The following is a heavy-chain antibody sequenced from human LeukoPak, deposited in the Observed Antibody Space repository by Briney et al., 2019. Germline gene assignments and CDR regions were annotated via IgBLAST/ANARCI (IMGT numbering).Heavy chain of an antibody. Sequence: GGSLRLSCAASGLTFSSYAMSWVRQAPGKGLEWVSAISGSGGSTYYADSVKGRFTISRDNSKNTLYLQMNSLRAEDTAVYYCASGYSSGWYYGNWFDPWGQGTLVTVSP. CDR2: ISGSGGST. V-gene: IGHV3-23*01. CDR3: ASGYSSGWYYGNWFDP. CDR1: GLTFSSYA. D-gene: IGHD6-19*01. J-gene: IGHJ5*02.